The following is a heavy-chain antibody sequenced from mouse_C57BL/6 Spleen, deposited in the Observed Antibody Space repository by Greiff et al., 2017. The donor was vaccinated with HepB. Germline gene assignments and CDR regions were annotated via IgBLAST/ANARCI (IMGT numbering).Heavy chain of an antibody. CDR2: ISSGGSYT. CDR1: GFTFSSYG. V-gene: IGHV5-6*02. J-gene: IGHJ2*01. Sequence: DVKLVESGGDLVKPGGSLKLSCAASGFTFSSYGMSWVRQTPDKRLEWVATISSGGSYTYYPDSVKGRFTISRDNAKNTLYLQMSSLKSEDTAMYYCARQGESRDFDYWGQGTTLTVSS. CDR3: ARQGESRDFDY.